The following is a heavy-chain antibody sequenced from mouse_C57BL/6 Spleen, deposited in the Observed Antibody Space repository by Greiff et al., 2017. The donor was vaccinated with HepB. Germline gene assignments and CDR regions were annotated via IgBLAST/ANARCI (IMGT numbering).Heavy chain of an antibody. V-gene: IGHV6-3*01. CDR1: GFTFSNYW. D-gene: IGHD1-1*01. J-gene: IGHJ2*01. CDR2: IRLKSDNYAT. CDR3: ILLRFPYY. Sequence: EVQLVESGGGLVQPGGSMKLSCVASGFTFSNYWMNWVRQSPEKGLEWVAQIRLKSDNYATHYAESVKGRFTISRDDSKSSVYLQMNNLRAEDTGIYYCILLRFPYYWGQGTTLTVSS.